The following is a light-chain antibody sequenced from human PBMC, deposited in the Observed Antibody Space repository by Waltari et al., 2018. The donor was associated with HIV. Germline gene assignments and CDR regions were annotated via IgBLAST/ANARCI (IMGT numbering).Light chain of an antibody. V-gene: IGLV1-47*01. CDR3: GAWDDSLSAWV. Sequence: QSVLTQPTSASGTPGQRIIISCSGGRSNPEFNFLTWFQHLPGTAPTLLIQKNNQRTSGVPDRFSASKSGTSASLAIRGLRSEDEADYYCGAWDDSLSAWVFGGGTKLSVL. CDR1: RSNPEFNF. J-gene: IGLJ3*02. CDR2: KNN.